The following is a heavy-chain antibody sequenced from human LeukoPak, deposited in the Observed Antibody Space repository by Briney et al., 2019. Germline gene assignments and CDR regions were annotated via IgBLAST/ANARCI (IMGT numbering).Heavy chain of an antibody. V-gene: IGHV4-59*08. Sequence: SETLSLTCTVSGGSISSYYWSWIRQPPRKGLEWIGYIYYSGSTNYNPSLKSRVTISVDTSKNQFSLRLSSMTAADTAVYYCARGRDSRGYQFKGFDYWGQGTLVTVSP. CDR1: GGSISSYY. J-gene: IGHJ4*02. CDR3: ARGRDSRGYQFKGFDY. D-gene: IGHD3-22*01. CDR2: IYYSGST.